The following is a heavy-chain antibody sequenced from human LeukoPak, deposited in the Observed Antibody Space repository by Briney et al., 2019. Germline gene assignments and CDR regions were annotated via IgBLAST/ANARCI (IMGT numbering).Heavy chain of an antibody. D-gene: IGHD3-3*01. CDR2: INHSGST. Sequence: SETLSLTCAVYVGFFSGCSCSWIRQPPGRGLEWIGEINHSGSTNYNPSLKSRVTISVDTSKNQFSMKLSSVTAAETDVYYCARGQRVLRFLEWVERIRFPIYYYMDVWGKGTTVTVSS. CDR3: ARGQRVLRFLEWVERIRFPIYYYMDV. V-gene: IGHV4-34*01. CDR1: VGFFSGCS. J-gene: IGHJ6*03.